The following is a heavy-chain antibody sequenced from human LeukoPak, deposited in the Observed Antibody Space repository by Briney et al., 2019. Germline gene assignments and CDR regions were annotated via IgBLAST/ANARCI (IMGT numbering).Heavy chain of an antibody. CDR2: IYYSGST. Sequence: SETLSLTCTVSGGSISSYYWSWIRQPPGKGLEWIGYIYYSGSTNYNPSLKSRVTISVDTSKKQFSLKLSSVTAADTVVYYCATYSSSWYWYFDLWGRGTLVTVSS. CDR3: ATYSSSWYWYFDL. CDR1: GGSISSYY. J-gene: IGHJ2*01. D-gene: IGHD6-13*01. V-gene: IGHV4-59*01.